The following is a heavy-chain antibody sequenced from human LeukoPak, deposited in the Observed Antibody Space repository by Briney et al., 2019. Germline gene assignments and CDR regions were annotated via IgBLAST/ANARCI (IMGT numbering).Heavy chain of an antibody. CDR2: FDPEDGET. D-gene: IGHD3-10*01. CDR1: GYTLTELS. J-gene: IGHJ4*02. V-gene: IGHV1-24*01. CDR3: ATAYYGSGSYPDY. Sequence: ASVKVSCKVSGYTLTELSMHWVRQAPGKRLEWMGGFDPEDGETIYAQKFQGRVTMTEDTSADTAYMELSSLRSEDTAVYYCATAYYGSGSYPDYWGQGTLVTVSS.